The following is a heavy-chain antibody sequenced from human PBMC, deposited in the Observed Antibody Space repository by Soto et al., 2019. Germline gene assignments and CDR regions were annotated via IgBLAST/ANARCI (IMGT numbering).Heavy chain of an antibody. CDR3: ARGARGDYVWGSYRYLFDY. V-gene: IGHV1-69*13. Sequence: GASVKVSCKASGGTFSSYAISWVRQAPGQGLEWMGGIIPIFGTANYAQKFQGRVTITADESTSTAYMELSSLRSEDTAVYYCARGARGDYVWGSYRYLFDYWGQGTLVTVSS. J-gene: IGHJ4*02. D-gene: IGHD3-16*02. CDR2: IIPIFGTA. CDR1: GGTFSSYA.